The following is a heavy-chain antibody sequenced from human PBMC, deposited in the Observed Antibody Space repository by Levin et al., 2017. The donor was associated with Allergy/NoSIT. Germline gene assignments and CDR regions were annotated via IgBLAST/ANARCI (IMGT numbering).Heavy chain of an antibody. Sequence: GGSLRLSCAASGFTFSNYAMSWVRQAPGKGLEWVAAISGSGSKTYYADSVEGRFTISRDNSENRLYLQMNSLRAEDSALYYCASPTMLKDYWGQGTLVTVS. CDR2: ISGSGSKT. J-gene: IGHJ4*02. V-gene: IGHV3-23*01. CDR3: ASPTMLKDY. D-gene: IGHD2-8*01. CDR1: GFTFSNYA.